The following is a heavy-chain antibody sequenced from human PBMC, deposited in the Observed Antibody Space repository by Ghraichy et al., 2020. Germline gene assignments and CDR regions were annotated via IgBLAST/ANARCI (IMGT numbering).Heavy chain of an antibody. D-gene: IGHD3-22*01. CDR2: IYYSGST. Sequence: GSLRLSCTVSGGSISSSSYYWGWIRQPPGKGLEWIGSIYYSGSTYYNPSLKSRVTISVDTSKNQFSLKLSSVTAADTAVYYCARLVIVVANPAKFDYWGQGTLVTVSS. CDR3: ARLVIVVANPAKFDY. J-gene: IGHJ4*02. V-gene: IGHV4-39*01. CDR1: GGSISSSSYY.